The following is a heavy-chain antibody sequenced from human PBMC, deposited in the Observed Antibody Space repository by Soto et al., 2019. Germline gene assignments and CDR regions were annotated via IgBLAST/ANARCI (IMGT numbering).Heavy chain of an antibody. J-gene: IGHJ3*02. D-gene: IGHD2-15*01. CDR2: ISGSGGST. V-gene: IGHV3-23*01. Sequence: GGSLRLSCAASGFTFSSYAMSWVRQAPGKGLEWVSAISGSGGSTYYADSVKGRFTISRDNSKNTLYLQMNSLRAEDTAVYYCARDHRRYCSGGSCYSAFDIWGQGTMVTVSS. CDR3: ARDHRRYCSGGSCYSAFDI. CDR1: GFTFSSYA.